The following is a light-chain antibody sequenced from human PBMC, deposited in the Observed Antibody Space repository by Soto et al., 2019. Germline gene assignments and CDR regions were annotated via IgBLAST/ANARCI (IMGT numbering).Light chain of an antibody. CDR2: EVS. V-gene: IGLV2-14*01. Sequence: QSVLTQPASVSGSPGQSITISCTGTSSDVGGYNHVAWYQQYPGKAPKLIIFEVSDRPSGISNRFSGSKSANTASLSISGLQAEDEADYYCSSYKRGDTLVFGGGTKVTVL. CDR1: SSDVGGYNH. CDR3: SSYKRGDTLV. J-gene: IGLJ2*01.